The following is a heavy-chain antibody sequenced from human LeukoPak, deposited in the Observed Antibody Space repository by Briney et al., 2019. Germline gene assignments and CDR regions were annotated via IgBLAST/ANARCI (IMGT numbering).Heavy chain of an antibody. V-gene: IGHV3-21*01. CDR3: ARDSEPDFWSGYYCLDY. Sequence: GGSLRLSCAASGFTFSSYSMNWVRQAPGKGLEWVSSISSSSSYIYYADSVKGRFTISRDNAKNSLYLQMNSLRAGDTAVYYCARDSEPDFWSGYYCLDYWGQGTLVTVSS. CDR2: ISSSSSYI. CDR1: GFTFSSYS. D-gene: IGHD3-3*01. J-gene: IGHJ4*02.